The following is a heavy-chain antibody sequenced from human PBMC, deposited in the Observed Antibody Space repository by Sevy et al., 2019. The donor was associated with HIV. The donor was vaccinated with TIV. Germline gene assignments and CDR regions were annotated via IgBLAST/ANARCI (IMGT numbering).Heavy chain of an antibody. Sequence: GGSLRLSCKGSGYSFTSYWIGWVRQMPGKGLEWMGIIYPGDSDTRYSPSFQGQVTISADKSISTAYLQWSSLKASDTAMYYCASLTYYDFWSGYPRGGYFQHWGQGTLVTVSS. CDR3: ASLTYYDFWSGYPRGGYFQH. V-gene: IGHV5-51*01. J-gene: IGHJ1*01. D-gene: IGHD3-3*01. CDR2: IYPGDSDT. CDR1: GYSFTSYW.